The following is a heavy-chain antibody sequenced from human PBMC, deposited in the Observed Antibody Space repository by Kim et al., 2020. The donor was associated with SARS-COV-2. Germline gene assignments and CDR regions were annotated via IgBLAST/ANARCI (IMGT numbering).Heavy chain of an antibody. CDR2: FDPEDGET. J-gene: IGHJ4*02. Sequence: ASVKVSCKVSGYTLTELSMHWVRQAPGKGLEWMGGFDPEDGETIYAQKFQGRVTMTEDTSTDTAYMELSSLRSEDTAVYYCATGQEDGYNLYYFDYWGQGTLVTVSS. CDR1: GYTLTELS. D-gene: IGHD5-12*01. CDR3: ATGQEDGYNLYYFDY. V-gene: IGHV1-24*01.